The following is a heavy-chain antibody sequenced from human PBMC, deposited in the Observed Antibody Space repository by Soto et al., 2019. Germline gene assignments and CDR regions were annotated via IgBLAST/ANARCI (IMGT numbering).Heavy chain of an antibody. V-gene: IGHV3-48*01. CDR3: AVGEVDMDV. CDR2: ISSSSSTI. CDR1: GFTFSSYS. J-gene: IGHJ6*02. Sequence: GGSLRLSCAASGFTFSSYSMNWVRQAPGKGLEWVSYISSSSSTIYYADSVKGRFTISRDNAKNSLYLQMNSLRAEDTAVYYCAVGEVDMDVWGQGTTVTVSS. D-gene: IGHD3-10*01.